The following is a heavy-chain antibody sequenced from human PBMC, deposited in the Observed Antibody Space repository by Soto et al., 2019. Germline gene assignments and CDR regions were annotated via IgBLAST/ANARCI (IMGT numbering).Heavy chain of an antibody. CDR1: GGSISSSSYY. CDR2: IYYSGST. CDR3: ATLTVTTPNSPFDC. J-gene: IGHJ4*02. V-gene: IGHV4-39*01. D-gene: IGHD4-17*01. Sequence: QLQLQESGPGLVKPSETLSLTCTVSGGSISSSSYYWGWIRQPPGKGLEWIGSIYYSGSTYYNPSLKSRVTISVDTSKNQFSPKLSSVTAADTAVYYFATLTVTTPNSPFDCWGQGTLVTVSS.